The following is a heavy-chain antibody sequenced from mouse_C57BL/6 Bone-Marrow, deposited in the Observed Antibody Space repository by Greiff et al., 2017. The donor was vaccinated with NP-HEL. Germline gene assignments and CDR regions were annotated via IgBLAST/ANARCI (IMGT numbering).Heavy chain of an antibody. CDR3: ARPQFITTSWFAY. V-gene: IGHV5-15*01. Sequence: DVQLVEPGGGLVQPGGPLKLSCAASGFTFSDYGMAWVRQAPRKGPEWVAFISNLAYSIYYADTVTGRFTISRENAKNTPYLEMSSLRSEDTAMYYCARPQFITTSWFAYWGQGTLVTVSA. J-gene: IGHJ3*01. D-gene: IGHD1-1*01. CDR1: GFTFSDYG. CDR2: ISNLAYSI.